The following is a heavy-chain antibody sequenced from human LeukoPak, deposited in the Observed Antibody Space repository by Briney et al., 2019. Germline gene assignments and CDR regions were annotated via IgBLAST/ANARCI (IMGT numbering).Heavy chain of an antibody. Sequence: VGSLRLSCAASRFTLSRYAMSWVRQAPGKGLEWVSAFSGSGGSTYYADSVKGRFTISRHNSTNTLYLQMNSLRAEDTAVYYCAKAWTPSSSNAFDIWGQGTMVTVSS. V-gene: IGHV3-23*01. CDR3: AKAWTPSSSNAFDI. CDR1: RFTLSRYA. CDR2: FSGSGGST. D-gene: IGHD6-6*01. J-gene: IGHJ3*02.